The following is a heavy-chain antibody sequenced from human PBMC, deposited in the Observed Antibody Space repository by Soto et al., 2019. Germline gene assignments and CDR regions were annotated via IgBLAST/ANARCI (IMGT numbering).Heavy chain of an antibody. CDR2: IYPGDSDT. CDR3: ARGATEDYYYYYYMYV. CDR1: GYSFTSYW. J-gene: IGHJ6*03. Sequence: GESLKISCKGSGYSFTSYWIGWVRQMPGKGLEWMGIIYPGDSDTRYSPSFQGQVTISADKSISTAYLQWSSLKASDTAMYYCARGATEDYYYYYYMYVWGKGTTVTVSS. V-gene: IGHV5-51*01.